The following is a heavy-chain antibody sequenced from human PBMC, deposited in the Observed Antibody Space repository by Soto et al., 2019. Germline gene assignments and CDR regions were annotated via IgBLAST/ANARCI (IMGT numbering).Heavy chain of an antibody. CDR1: GGTFSSYA. V-gene: IGHV1-69*06. D-gene: IGHD5-18*01. J-gene: IGHJ4*02. CDR3: ARAGVDTAMVHYFDY. Sequence: QVQLVQSGAEVKKTGSSVKVSCKASGGTFSSYAISWVRQAPGQGLEWMGGIIPIFGTANYAQKFQGRVTITADKATSTAYMELSRLRSEETAVYYCARAGVDTAMVHYFDYWGQGTLVIVSS. CDR2: IIPIFGTA.